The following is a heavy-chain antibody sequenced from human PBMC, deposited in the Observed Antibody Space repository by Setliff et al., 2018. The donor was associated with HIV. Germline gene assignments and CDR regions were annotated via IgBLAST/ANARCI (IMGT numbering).Heavy chain of an antibody. Sequence: PSETLSLTCTVSGDSISGHFWNWIRQTPDKGLEWIGRAYYNGQDDHNPSLRSRLTISVDTSKNQFSLTLTSVTAADTAIYYCARGIVPPTRQGYYYMDVWGKGTTVT. CDR1: GDSISGHF. J-gene: IGHJ6*03. V-gene: IGHV4-59*11. D-gene: IGHD2-21*01. CDR2: AYYNGQD. CDR3: ARGIVPPTRQGYYYMDV.